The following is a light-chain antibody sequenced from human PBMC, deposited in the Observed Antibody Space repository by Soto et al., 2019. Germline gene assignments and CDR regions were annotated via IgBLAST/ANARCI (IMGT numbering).Light chain of an antibody. V-gene: IGLV2-23*01. CDR3: CSYAGSSTYVV. J-gene: IGLJ2*01. Sequence: QSALTQPASASGSPGQSITISCTGTSSDVGSYNLVSWYQLHPGKAPKLMIYEGSKRPSGVSNRFSGSKSGNTASLTISGRQAEDEADYYCCSYAGSSTYVVFGGGTKVTVL. CDR2: EGS. CDR1: SSDVGSYNL.